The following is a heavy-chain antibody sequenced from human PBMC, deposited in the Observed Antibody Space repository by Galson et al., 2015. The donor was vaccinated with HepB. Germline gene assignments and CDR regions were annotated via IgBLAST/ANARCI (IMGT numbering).Heavy chain of an antibody. CDR1: DFTVSSNY. CDR2: VYNDGRT. V-gene: IGHV3-53*01. J-gene: IGHJ4*02. D-gene: IGHD3-22*01. CDR3: AGGYYGSGGYCLDY. Sequence: SLRLSCAASDFTVSSNYLTWVRQAPGKGLEWVSVVYNDGRTDYADSVRGRFSISRDNPKNTVYLRMNSLRAEDTAVYYCAGGYYGSGGYCLDYWGQGALITVSS.